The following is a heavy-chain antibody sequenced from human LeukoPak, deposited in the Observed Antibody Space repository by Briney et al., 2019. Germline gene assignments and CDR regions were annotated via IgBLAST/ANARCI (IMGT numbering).Heavy chain of an antibody. CDR3: ATAQKGNYYDSSGYPYLKGDDAFDI. CDR2: FDPEDGET. D-gene: IGHD3-22*01. J-gene: IGHJ3*02. V-gene: IGHV1-24*01. CDR1: GYTFTSYG. Sequence: ASVKVSCKASGYTFTSYGISWVRQAPGKGLEWMGGFDPEDGETIYAQKFQGRVAMTEDTSTDTAYMELSSLRSEDTAVYYCATAQKGNYYDSSGYPYLKGDDAFDIWGQGTMVTVSS.